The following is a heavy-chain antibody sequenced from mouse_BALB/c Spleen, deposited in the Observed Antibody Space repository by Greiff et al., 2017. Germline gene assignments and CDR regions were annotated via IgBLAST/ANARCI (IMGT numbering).Heavy chain of an antibody. V-gene: IGHV1-15*01. J-gene: IGHJ2*01. CDR1: GYTFTDYE. CDR2: IDPETGGT. CDR3: TRLGDY. Sequence: VQRVESGAELVRPGASVTLSCKASGYTFTDYEMHWVKQTPVHGLEWIGAIDPETGGTAYNQKFKGKATLTADKSSSTAYMELRSLTSEDSAVYYCTRLGDYWGQGTTLTVSS.